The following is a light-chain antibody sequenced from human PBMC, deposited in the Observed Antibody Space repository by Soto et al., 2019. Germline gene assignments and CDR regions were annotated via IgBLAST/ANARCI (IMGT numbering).Light chain of an antibody. Sequence: QSVLTQPPSASGSPGQSVTISCTGTSSDVGGYIFVSWYQQHPGKAPKLMFYDVNRRPPGVPHRFFGSKSGNTASLTVSGLHEEEAAYYYCLSFAGGTYVFGTGTKVTVL. CDR3: LSFAGGTYV. CDR2: DVN. CDR1: SSDVGGYIF. J-gene: IGLJ1*01. V-gene: IGLV2-8*01.